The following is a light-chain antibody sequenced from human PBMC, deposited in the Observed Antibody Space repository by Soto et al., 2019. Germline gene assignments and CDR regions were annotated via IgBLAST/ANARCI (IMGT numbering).Light chain of an antibody. J-gene: IGKJ5*01. CDR2: DAS. CDR1: QSINIY. V-gene: IGKV1-33*01. CDR3: QQYENLPT. Sequence: DLQMTQSPSSLSASVGDRVTITCRASQSINIYLNWYQQKPGRAPKLLIYDASNLEAGVPSRFRGSGSGTDFTFTISRLQPEDIATYYCQQYENLPTFGQGTRLEIK.